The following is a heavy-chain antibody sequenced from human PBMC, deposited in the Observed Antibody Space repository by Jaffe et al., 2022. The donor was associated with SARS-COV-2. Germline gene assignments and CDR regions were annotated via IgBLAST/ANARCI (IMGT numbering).Heavy chain of an antibody. J-gene: IGHJ6*02. CDR2: ISYDGSNK. V-gene: IGHV3-30*18. Sequence: QVQLVESGGGVVQPGRSLRLSCAASGFTFSSYGMHWVRQAPGKGLEWVAVISYDGSNKYYADSVKGRFTISRDNSKNTLYLQMNSLRAEDTAVYYCAKETIDTAMVLAATVGMDVWGQGTTVTVSS. CDR1: GFTFSSYG. D-gene: IGHD5-18*01. CDR3: AKETIDTAMVLAATVGMDV.